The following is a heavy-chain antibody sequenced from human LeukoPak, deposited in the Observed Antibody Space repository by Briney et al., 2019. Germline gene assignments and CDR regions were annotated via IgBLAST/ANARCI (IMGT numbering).Heavy chain of an antibody. J-gene: IGHJ4*02. D-gene: IGHD4-17*01. CDR2: ISRSSSYI. CDR1: GFTFSSYS. Sequence: GGSLRLSCAASGFTFSSYSMNWVRQAPGKGLEGVSSISRSSSYIHYADSVKGRFTISRDNAKNSLYLQMNSLRAEDTAVYYCAKEKVGRFDYRDYVEDYSDDYWGQGTLVTVSS. CDR3: AKEKVGRFDYRDYVEDYSDDY. V-gene: IGHV3-21*01.